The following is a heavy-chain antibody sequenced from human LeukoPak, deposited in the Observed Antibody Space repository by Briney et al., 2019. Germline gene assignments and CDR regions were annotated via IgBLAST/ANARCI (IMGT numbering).Heavy chain of an antibody. CDR1: GFTFRSYW. V-gene: IGHV3-74*01. J-gene: IGHJ4*02. CDR2: ISDGGSTT. D-gene: IGHD3-22*01. CDR3: SRSAYYDGSGNYYDY. Sequence: GGSLRLSCEAPGFTFRSYWMHWVRQAPGKGLVWVSRISDGGSTTTYADSVKGRFTIPRDNAKNTLYLQMNGLRAEDTAVYYCSRSAYYDGSGNYYDYWGQGTLVTVSS.